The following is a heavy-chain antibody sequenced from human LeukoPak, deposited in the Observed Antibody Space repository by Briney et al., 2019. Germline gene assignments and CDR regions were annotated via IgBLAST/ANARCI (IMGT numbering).Heavy chain of an antibody. CDR2: IYTSGST. CDR1: GGSISSYY. Sequence: SETLSLTCTVSGGSISSYYWSWIRQPAGNGLEWIGRIYTSGSTNYNPSLKNRVTMSLDTSKNQFSLKLSYATAADTAVYYCARDRGVYYYDSSGYLDAFDIWGQGTMVTVSS. CDR3: ARDRGVYYYDSSGYLDAFDI. V-gene: IGHV4-4*07. J-gene: IGHJ3*02. D-gene: IGHD3-22*01.